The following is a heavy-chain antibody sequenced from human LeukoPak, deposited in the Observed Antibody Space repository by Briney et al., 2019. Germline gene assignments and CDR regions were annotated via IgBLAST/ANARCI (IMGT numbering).Heavy chain of an antibody. CDR2: INAGNGDA. CDR1: GYTFTTYA. CDR3: GKSAPSGFGP. V-gene: IGHV1-3*01. J-gene: IGHJ5*02. Sequence: GASVKVSRKASGYTFTTYAIHWVRQAPGRSLEWMGRINAGNGDAKYSQNFHDRITITRDTSASTVYMELTSLRSEDTAVYYCGKSAPSGFGPWGQGTLVTVSS.